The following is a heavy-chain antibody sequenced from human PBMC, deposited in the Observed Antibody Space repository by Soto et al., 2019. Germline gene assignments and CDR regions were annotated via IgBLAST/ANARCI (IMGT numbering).Heavy chain of an antibody. CDR1: GYTFTSYG. J-gene: IGHJ4*02. CDR3: ARERGGGSCYLD. V-gene: IGHV1-18*01. Sequence: QVQLVQSGAEVKKPGASVKVSCKASGYTFTSYGISWVRQAPGQGLEWMGWISAYNGNTNYAQKFQGRVTITADESTSTAYMELSSLRSEDTAVYYCARERGGGSCYLDWGQGTLVTVSS. CDR2: ISAYNGNT. D-gene: IGHD2-15*01.